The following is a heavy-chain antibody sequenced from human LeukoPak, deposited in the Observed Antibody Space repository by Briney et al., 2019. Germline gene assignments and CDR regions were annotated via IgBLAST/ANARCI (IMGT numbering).Heavy chain of an antibody. Sequence: SETLSLPCTVSGGSISSYYWSWIRKPPGKGREWIGYIYYSGSTNYNPPLKSRVTISVDTSKNQFSLKLSSVTAADTAVYYCAGGYSSGWYMSNYYYYYYGMDVWGQGTTATASS. J-gene: IGHJ6*02. CDR1: GGSISSYY. D-gene: IGHD6-19*01. CDR2: IYYSGST. V-gene: IGHV4-59*01. CDR3: AGGYSSGWYMSNYYYYYYGMDV.